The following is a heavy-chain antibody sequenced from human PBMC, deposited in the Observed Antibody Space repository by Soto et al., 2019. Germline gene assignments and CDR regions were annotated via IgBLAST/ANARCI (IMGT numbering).Heavy chain of an antibody. D-gene: IGHD1-7*01. J-gene: IGHJ4*02. V-gene: IGHV4-4*02. CDR1: GASISTNTW. Sequence: SETLSLTCAVSGASISTNTWLIWLRYPPGKRLEWIGETDHYGRTSYNLSLTSRLTISLDKPKNQFSLNLSSVTDADTAVYYCARLGTTVSAVDYWGQGTLVTVSS. CDR3: ARLGTTVSAVDY. CDR2: TDHYGRT.